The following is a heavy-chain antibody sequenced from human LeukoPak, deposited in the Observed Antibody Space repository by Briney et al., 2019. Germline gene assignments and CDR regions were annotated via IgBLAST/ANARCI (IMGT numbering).Heavy chain of an antibody. CDR1: GGTFSSYA. D-gene: IGHD3-10*01. CDR3: ARVASELWFGDRRNWFDP. Sequence: SVKVSCKASGGTFSSYAISWVRQAPGQGLEWMGGIIPIFGTANYAQKFQGRVTITADKSTSTAYMELSSLRSEDTAVYYCARVASELWFGDRRNWFDPWGQGTLVTVSS. J-gene: IGHJ5*02. CDR2: IIPIFGTA. V-gene: IGHV1-69*06.